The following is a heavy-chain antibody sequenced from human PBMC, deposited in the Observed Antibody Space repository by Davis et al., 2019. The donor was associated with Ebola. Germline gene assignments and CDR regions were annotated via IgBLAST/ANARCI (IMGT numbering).Heavy chain of an antibody. D-gene: IGHD5/OR15-5a*01. Sequence: MPSETLSLTCAVYGGSFNIYYWNWVRQSPGKGLEWIGEINHGGRTKYNPSLKSRVTISVDTSKNQFSLKLSSVTAADTAVYYCARGVYGNYGMDVWGQGTTVTVSS. V-gene: IGHV4-34*01. CDR2: INHGGRT. CDR3: ARGVYGNYGMDV. CDR1: GGSFNIYY. J-gene: IGHJ6*02.